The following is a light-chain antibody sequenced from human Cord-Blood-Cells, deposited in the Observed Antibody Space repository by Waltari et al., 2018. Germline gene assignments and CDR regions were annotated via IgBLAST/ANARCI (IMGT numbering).Light chain of an antibody. Sequence: QSALTQPASVSGSPGQSITISCTGTSRDVGGYNYVSWYQQHPGKAPKLMIYDVITRPSGVSNRFSGSKSGNTASLTISGLQAEDEADYYCSSYTSSSTYVFGTGTKVTVL. J-gene: IGLJ1*01. CDR2: DVI. CDR3: SSYTSSSTYV. V-gene: IGLV2-14*01. CDR1: SRDVGGYNY.